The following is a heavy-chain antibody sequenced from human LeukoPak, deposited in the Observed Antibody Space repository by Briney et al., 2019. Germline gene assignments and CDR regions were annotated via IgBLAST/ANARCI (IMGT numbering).Heavy chain of an antibody. CDR2: ITSSGST. Sequence: PGASLRLSCAASGFTFNNYAMNWVRQAPGKGLEWVSVITSSGSTYYADSVKGRFTISRDNSKNTLYLQMNSLRAEDTAIYYCAREGEDRYDYWGQGTLVTVSS. CDR1: GFTFNNYA. D-gene: IGHD2-15*01. J-gene: IGHJ4*02. CDR3: AREGEDRYDY. V-gene: IGHV3-23*01.